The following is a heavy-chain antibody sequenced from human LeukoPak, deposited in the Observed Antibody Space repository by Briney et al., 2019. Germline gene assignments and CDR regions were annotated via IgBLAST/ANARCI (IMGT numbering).Heavy chain of an antibody. CDR3: ARVSRTTVRY. CDR1: GFTLSDYY. J-gene: IGHJ4*02. CDR2: ISPTTTIT. Sequence: GGSLRLSCAASGFTLSDYYMNWVRQAPGKGLEWVGYISPTTTITGYADSVKGRFTISRDNAKNSLYLQMNGLRGEDTAVYYCARVSRTTVRYWGQGTLVTVSS. D-gene: IGHD4-17*01. V-gene: IGHV3-48*01.